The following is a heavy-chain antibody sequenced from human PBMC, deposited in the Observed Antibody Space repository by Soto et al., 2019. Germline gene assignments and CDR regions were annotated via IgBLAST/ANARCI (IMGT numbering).Heavy chain of an antibody. D-gene: IGHD2-21*02. CDR2: INPSGGST. V-gene: IGHV1-46*01. J-gene: IGHJ5*02. CDR3: ARGYCGGDCAAREWFDP. Sequence: QVQLVQSGAEVKKPGASVKVSCEASGYTFTSYYMHWVRQAPGQGLEWMGIINPSGGSTSYAQKFQGRVTMTRDTSTSTVYMELSSLRSEDTAVYYCARGYCGGDCAAREWFDPWGQGTLVTVSS. CDR1: GYTFTSYY.